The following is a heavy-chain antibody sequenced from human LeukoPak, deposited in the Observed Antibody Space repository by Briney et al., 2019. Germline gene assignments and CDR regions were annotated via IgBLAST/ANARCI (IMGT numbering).Heavy chain of an antibody. J-gene: IGHJ5*02. CDR3: AGYTALNWGRANWFDP. CDR2: IIPIFGTA. Sequence: GASVKVSCKASGGTFSSYAISWVRQAPGQGLEWMGRIIPIFGTANYAQKFQGRVMITTDESTSTAYMELSSLRSEDTAVYYCAGYTALNWGRANWFDPWGQGTLVTVSS. V-gene: IGHV1-69*05. CDR1: GGTFSSYA. D-gene: IGHD3-16*01.